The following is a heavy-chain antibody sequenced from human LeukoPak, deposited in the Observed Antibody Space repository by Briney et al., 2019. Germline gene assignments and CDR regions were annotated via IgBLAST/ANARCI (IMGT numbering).Heavy chain of an antibody. V-gene: IGHV3-7*04. CDR2: IKQDGSEK. CDR1: GFTFSNYW. CDR3: ARRHTGMSS. Sequence: GGSLRLSCAASGFTFSNYWMSWVRQAPGKGLEWVANIKQDGSEKYYVDSVKGLFTITRDNAKNSLYLQMNSLRAEDTAVYDCARRHTGMSSWGQGTLVTVSS. J-gene: IGHJ5*02. D-gene: IGHD5-18*01.